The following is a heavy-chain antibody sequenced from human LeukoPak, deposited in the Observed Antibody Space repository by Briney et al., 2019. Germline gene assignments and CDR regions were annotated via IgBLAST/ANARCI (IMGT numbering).Heavy chain of an antibody. V-gene: IGHV4-59*01. D-gene: IGHD6-19*01. CDR1: GGSISSYY. CDR3: ARGGSSGWYTPRADFDY. J-gene: IGHJ4*02. Sequence: SETLSLTCTVSGGSISSYYWSWIWQPPGKGLEWIGYIYYSGSTNYNPSLKSRVTISVDTSKNQFSLKLSSVTAADTAVYYCARGGSSGWYTPRADFDYWGQGTLVTVSS. CDR2: IYYSGST.